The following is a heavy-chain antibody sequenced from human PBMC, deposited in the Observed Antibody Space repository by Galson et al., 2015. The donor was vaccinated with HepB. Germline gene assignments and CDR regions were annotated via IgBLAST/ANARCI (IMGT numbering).Heavy chain of an antibody. V-gene: IGHV3-30*04. Sequence: SLRLSCAASGFTFSSYAMHWVRQAPGKGLEWVAVISYDGSNKNYVDSVKGRFTISRDNSKNTLYPRMNSLRAEDTAVYYCARDRSLGSGRPFDNWDQGTLVTVSS. J-gene: IGHJ4*02. CDR1: GFTFSSYA. CDR3: ARDRSLGSGRPFDN. D-gene: IGHD3-10*02. CDR2: ISYDGSNK.